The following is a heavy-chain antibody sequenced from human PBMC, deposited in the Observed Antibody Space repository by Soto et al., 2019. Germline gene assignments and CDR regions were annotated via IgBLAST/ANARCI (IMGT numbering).Heavy chain of an antibody. V-gene: IGHV3-23*01. CDR1: GGPFSGCA. D-gene: IGHD3-9*01. CDR3: LTWSHKVLTGPDGYGMDV. J-gene: IGHJ6*02. Sequence: GGSLRLSCAASGGPFSGCALSWVRQAPGGGLEWVSFISSNGGYTNYADSVKGRFSISRDNSNNMLYLQMSSLRAEDSAIYYCLTWSHKVLTGPDGYGMDVWGQGTTATVS. CDR2: ISSNGGYT.